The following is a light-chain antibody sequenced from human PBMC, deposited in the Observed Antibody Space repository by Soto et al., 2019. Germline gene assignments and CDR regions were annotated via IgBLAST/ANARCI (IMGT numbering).Light chain of an antibody. V-gene: IGKV3-20*01. CDR3: QQYDSSPRT. CDR2: GAS. CDR1: QSVSNDF. Sequence: EIVLTQSPGILSLSPGERATLSCRASQSVSNDFLAWYQQKPGQAPRLLIYGASTRATDVPDRFSGSGSGTDFTLAINRLEPEDFAVYYCQQYDSSPRTFGQGTKVDI. J-gene: IGKJ1*01.